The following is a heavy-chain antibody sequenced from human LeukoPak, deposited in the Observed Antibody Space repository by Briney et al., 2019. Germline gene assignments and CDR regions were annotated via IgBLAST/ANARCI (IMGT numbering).Heavy chain of an antibody. CDR3: ARAYYHDTRSYQGFDF. V-gene: IGHV1-18*01. J-gene: IGHJ4*02. D-gene: IGHD3-22*01. CDR2: ISAYNGNT. CDR1: GYTFTSYG. Sequence: GASVKVSCKASGYTFTSYGFTWVRQAPGQGLEWMGWISAYNGNTDYAQKLQGRVTMTTDTSTSTAYMELRSLRSDDTAVYFCARAYYHDTRSYQGFDFWGQGTLVTVSS.